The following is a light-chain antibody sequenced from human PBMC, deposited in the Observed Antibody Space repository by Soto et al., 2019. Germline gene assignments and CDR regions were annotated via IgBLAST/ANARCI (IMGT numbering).Light chain of an antibody. CDR3: SSYTSSSTSVV. J-gene: IGLJ2*01. V-gene: IGLV2-14*01. CDR2: DVS. CDR1: SSDVGGYNY. Sequence: QSALTQPASVSGSPGQSITISCTGTSSDVGGYNYVSWYQQHPGKAPKLMIYDVSNRPSGVSNRFSGSKSGNTAALTISGLQAEDEADYYCSSYTSSSTSVVLGGGTKLTV.